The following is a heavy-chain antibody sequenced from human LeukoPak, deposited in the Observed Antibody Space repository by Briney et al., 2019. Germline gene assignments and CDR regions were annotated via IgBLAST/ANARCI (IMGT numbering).Heavy chain of an antibody. CDR1: GFTVSSNY. D-gene: IGHD6-13*01. J-gene: IGHJ3*02. V-gene: IGHV3-53*01. CDR3: AREKTVAAEDAFDI. CDR2: IYSGGST. Sequence: GGCLRLFCAASGFTVSSNYMSWVRQAPGKGLEWVSVIYSGGSTYYADSVKGRFTTSRDNSKNTLYLQMNSLRAEDTAVYYCAREKTVAAEDAFDIWGQGTMVTVSS.